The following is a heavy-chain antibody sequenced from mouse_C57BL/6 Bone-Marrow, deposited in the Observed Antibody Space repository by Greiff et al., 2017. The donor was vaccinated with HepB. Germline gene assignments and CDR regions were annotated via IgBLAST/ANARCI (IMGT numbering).Heavy chain of an antibody. CDR2: IWSDGST. J-gene: IGHJ4*01. Sequence: VMLVESGPGLVAPSQSLSITCTVSGFSLTSYGVHWVRQPPGKGLEWLVVIWSDGSTTYNSALKSRLSISKDNSKSQVFLKMNSLQTDDTAMYYCARQVYYGSSYDYAMDYWGQGTSVTVSS. CDR1: GFSLTSYG. V-gene: IGHV2-6-1*01. CDR3: ARQVYYGSSYDYAMDY. D-gene: IGHD1-1*01.